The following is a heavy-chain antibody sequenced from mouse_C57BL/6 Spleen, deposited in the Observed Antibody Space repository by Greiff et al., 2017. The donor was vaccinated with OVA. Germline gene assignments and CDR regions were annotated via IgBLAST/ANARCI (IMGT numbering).Heavy chain of an antibody. CDR3: ARGVMPYDYPYYYAMDY. CDR2: INPNNGGT. CDR1: GYTFTDYN. D-gene: IGHD2-4*01. Sequence: VQLQQSGPELVKPGASVKMSCKASGYTFTDYNMHWVKQSHGKSLEWIGYINPNNGGTSYNQKFKGKATLTVNKSSSTAYMELRSLTSEDSAVYYCARGVMPYDYPYYYAMDYWGQGTSVTVSS. V-gene: IGHV1-22*01. J-gene: IGHJ4*01.